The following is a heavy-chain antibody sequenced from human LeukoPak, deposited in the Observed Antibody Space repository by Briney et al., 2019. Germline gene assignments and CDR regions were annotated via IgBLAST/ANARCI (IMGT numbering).Heavy chain of an antibody. D-gene: IGHD4-17*01. Sequence: PGGSLRLSCAASGFTFSSYGMHWVRQAPGKGLEWVAVISYDGSNKYYADSVKGRFTISRDNSKNTLYLQMNSLRAEDTAVYYCATEKYGDYSRWFDPWGQGTLVTVSS. V-gene: IGHV3-30*03. CDR3: ATEKYGDYSRWFDP. CDR1: GFTFSSYG. CDR2: ISYDGSNK. J-gene: IGHJ5*02.